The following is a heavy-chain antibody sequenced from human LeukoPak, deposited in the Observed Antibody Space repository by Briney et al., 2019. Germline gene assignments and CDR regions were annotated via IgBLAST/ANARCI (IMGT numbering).Heavy chain of an antibody. J-gene: IGHJ5*02. V-gene: IGHV1-2*02. CDR1: GYTFTNHY. CDR2: INPNSGGT. CDR3: AREGGGIAARWFDP. D-gene: IGHD6-6*01. Sequence: GASVKVSCKASGYTFTNHYMHWVRQAPGQGLEWMGWINPNSGGTNYAQKFQGRVTMTRDTSISTAYMELSRLRSDDTAVYYCAREGGGIAARWFDPWGQGTLVTVSS.